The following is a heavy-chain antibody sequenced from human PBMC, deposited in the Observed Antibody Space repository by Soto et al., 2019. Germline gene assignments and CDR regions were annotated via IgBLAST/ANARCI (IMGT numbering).Heavy chain of an antibody. CDR1: GFTFSNAW. D-gene: IGHD3-10*01. CDR2: IKSKTDGGTT. V-gene: IGHV3-15*01. J-gene: IGHJ6*03. CDR3: TTDTLLVRGVIMTEHYYYYMDV. Sequence: AGGSLRLSCAASGFTFSNAWMSWVRQAPGKGLEWVGRIKSKTDGGTTDYAAPVKGRFTISRDDSKNTLYLQMNSLKTEDTAVYYCTTDTLLVRGVIMTEHYYYYMDVWGKGTTVTVSS.